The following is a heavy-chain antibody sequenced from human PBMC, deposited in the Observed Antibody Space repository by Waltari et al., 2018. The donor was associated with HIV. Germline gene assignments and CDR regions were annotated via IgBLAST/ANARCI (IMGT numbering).Heavy chain of an antibody. CDR1: GYTFPDYS. D-gene: IGHD6-19*01. V-gene: IGHV1-2*02. Sequence: QVQLVQSGAEVKKPGASVKVSCKASGYTFPDYSLHWVRQAPGQGLEWMGWINPKSGGTKYAQKFQGRVTMTTDTSISTAYMEVRMLISDDTAVYFCAGSHSSGWYVWFDPWGQGTLVTVS. CDR3: AGSHSSGWYVWFDP. CDR2: INPKSGGT. J-gene: IGHJ5*02.